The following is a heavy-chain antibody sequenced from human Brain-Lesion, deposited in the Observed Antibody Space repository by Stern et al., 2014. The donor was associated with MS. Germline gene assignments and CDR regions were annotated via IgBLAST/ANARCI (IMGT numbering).Heavy chain of an antibody. CDR1: GASISSGTSY. CDR3: ARGHWELLGNNYFDS. Sequence: VQLVESGPGLVKPSQTLSLTCTVSGASISSGTSYWSWIRQPAGGGLEWIGRLHASGATYYNPSLKGRVTISGDTSKNQFSLNLNSVTAADTAVYYCARGHWELLGNNYFDSWGQGTLVTVSS. CDR2: LHASGAT. J-gene: IGHJ4*02. D-gene: IGHD1-26*01. V-gene: IGHV4-61*02.